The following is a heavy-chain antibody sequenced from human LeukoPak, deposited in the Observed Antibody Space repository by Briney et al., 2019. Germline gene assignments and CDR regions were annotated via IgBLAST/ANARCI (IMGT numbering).Heavy chain of an antibody. CDR2: INLVNGNT. D-gene: IGHD2-21*01. CDR3: ARGRGTIGSNRDFYFYYYMDI. CDR1: GYTFTNYA. V-gene: IGHV1-3*03. Sequence: ASVKVSCKASGYTFTNYAMHWVRLAPGQRLQWMGWINLVNGNTKYSQYFEGRVTITRDTSASTVYMELSSLRPDDMAVYYCARGRGTIGSNRDFYFYYYMDIWGNGTTVTVSS. J-gene: IGHJ6*03.